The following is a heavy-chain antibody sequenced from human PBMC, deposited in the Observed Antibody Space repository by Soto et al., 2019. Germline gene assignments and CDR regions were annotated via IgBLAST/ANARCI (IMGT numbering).Heavy chain of an antibody. J-gene: IGHJ4*02. Sequence: PXESLTISGQCSGYTFSNFWIALVRQLPGKGLEWMGIIYPGDYETRYSPSFHGKVTISADRSIGTAYLQWSSLEASDSAFYFCARSPRSSPYFDYWGQGALVTRLL. CDR2: IYPGDYET. CDR1: GYTFSNFW. D-gene: IGHD6-13*01. CDR3: ARSPRSSPYFDY. V-gene: IGHV5-51*01.